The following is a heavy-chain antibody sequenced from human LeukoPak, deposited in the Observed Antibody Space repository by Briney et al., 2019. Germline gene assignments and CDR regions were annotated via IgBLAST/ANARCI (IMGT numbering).Heavy chain of an antibody. Sequence: PGGSLRLSCAASGFTFSSYAMSWVRQAPGKGLEWVSGFSGGDGSTSYADSVKGRFTISRDNSKNTLYLQMNSLRAGDTAVYYCAKGKVVPATIYDYWGQGTLVTVSS. CDR1: GFTFSSYA. J-gene: IGHJ4*02. CDR3: AKGKVVPATIYDY. CDR2: FSGGDGST. D-gene: IGHD2-2*02. V-gene: IGHV3-23*01.